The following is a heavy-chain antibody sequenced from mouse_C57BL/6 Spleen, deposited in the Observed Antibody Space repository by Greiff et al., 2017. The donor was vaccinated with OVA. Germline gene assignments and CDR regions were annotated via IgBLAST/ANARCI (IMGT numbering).Heavy chain of an antibody. CDR1: GYTFTSYW. Sequence: QVQLQQPGAELVKPGASVKLSCKASGYTFTSYWMHWVKQRPGRGLEWIGRIDPNSGGTKYNEKFKSKATLTVDKPSSTAYMQRSSLTSEDSAVYYCARGEVYYDYDEGYAMDYWGQGTSVTVSS. D-gene: IGHD2-4*01. J-gene: IGHJ4*01. CDR3: ARGEVYYDYDEGYAMDY. V-gene: IGHV1-72*01. CDR2: IDPNSGGT.